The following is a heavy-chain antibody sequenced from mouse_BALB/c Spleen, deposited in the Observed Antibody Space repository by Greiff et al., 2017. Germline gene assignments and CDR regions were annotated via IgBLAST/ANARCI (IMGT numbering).Heavy chain of an antibody. V-gene: IGHV5-6*01. CDR3: ARHPYFSYWYFDV. Sequence: EVMLVESGGDLVKPGGSLKLSCAASGFTFSSYGMSWVRQTPDKRLEWVATISSGGSYTYYPDSVKGRFTISRDNAKNTLYLQMSSLKSEDTAMYYCARHPYFSYWYFDVWGAGTTVTVSS. J-gene: IGHJ1*01. CDR2: ISSGGSYT. CDR1: GFTFSSYG.